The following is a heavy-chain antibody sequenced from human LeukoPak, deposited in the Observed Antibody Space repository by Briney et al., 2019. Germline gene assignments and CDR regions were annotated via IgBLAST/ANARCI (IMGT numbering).Heavy chain of an antibody. CDR2: IYPGDSDT. V-gene: IGHV5-51*01. CDR1: GYTFTSYW. CDR3: ARLYYYDTSGYPHNWFDP. Sequence: GESLKISCKGSGYTFTSYWIAWVRQMPGKGLEWIVIIYPGDSDTRYSPSFQGQVTISAAKSITTAYLQWSSLRASDTAMYYCARLYYYDTSGYPHNWFDPWGQGTLVTVSS. J-gene: IGHJ5*02. D-gene: IGHD3-22*01.